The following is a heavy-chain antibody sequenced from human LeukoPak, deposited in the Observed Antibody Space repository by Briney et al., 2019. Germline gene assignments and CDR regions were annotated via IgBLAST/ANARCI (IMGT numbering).Heavy chain of an antibody. CDR1: GYTFTSYY. CDR3: ARDPSDYYGSGSFDY. V-gene: IGHV1-46*01. Sequence: ASVKVSCKASGYTFTSYYMHWVRQAPGQGLEWMGIINPSGGSTSYAQKFQGRVTMTRDTSTSTAYMGLRSLRSDDTAVYYCARDPSDYYGSGSFDYWGQGTLVTVSS. D-gene: IGHD3-10*01. J-gene: IGHJ4*02. CDR2: INPSGGST.